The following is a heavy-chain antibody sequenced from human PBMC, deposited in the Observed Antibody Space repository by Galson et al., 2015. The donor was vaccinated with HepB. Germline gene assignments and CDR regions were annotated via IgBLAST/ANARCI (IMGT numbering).Heavy chain of an antibody. J-gene: IGHJ5*02. Sequence: SETLSLTCTVSGGSISSSSYYWGWIRQPPGKGLEWIGSIYYSGSTYYNPSLKSRVTISVDTSKNQFSLKLSSVTAADTAVYYCARHPLRIVLMVYAHNWFDPWGQGTLVTVSS. CDR3: ARHPLRIVLMVYAHNWFDP. D-gene: IGHD2-8*01. CDR2: IYYSGST. V-gene: IGHV4-39*01. CDR1: GGSISSSSYY.